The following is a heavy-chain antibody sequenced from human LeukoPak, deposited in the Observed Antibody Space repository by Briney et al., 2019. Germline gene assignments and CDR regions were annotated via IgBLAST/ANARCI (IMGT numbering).Heavy chain of an antibody. CDR2: IIPILGIA. D-gene: IGHD6-13*01. CDR1: GGTFSSYA. CDR3: ARCIAAAGTVSYYYYGMDV. V-gene: IGHV1-69*04. Sequence: GASVKVSCKASGGTFSSYAISWVRQAPGQGLEWMGRIIPILGIANYAQKFQGRVTITADKSTSTAYMELSSLRSEDTAMYYCARCIAAAGTVSYYYYGMDVWGQGTTVTVSS. J-gene: IGHJ6*02.